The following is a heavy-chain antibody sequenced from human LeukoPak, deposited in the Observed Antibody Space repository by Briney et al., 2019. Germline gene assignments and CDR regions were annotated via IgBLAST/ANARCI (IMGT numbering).Heavy chain of an antibody. CDR1: GGSISSYY. CDR3: ARFSPNYYDSSGYYYSPGNDAFDI. CDR2: IYYSGST. V-gene: IGHV4-39*01. D-gene: IGHD3-22*01. Sequence: SETLSLTCTVSGGSISSYYWGWIRQPPGKGLEWIGSIYYSGSTYYNPSLKSRVTISVDTSKNQFSLKLSSVTAADTAVYYCARFSPNYYDSSGYYYSPGNDAFDIWGQGTMVTVSS. J-gene: IGHJ3*02.